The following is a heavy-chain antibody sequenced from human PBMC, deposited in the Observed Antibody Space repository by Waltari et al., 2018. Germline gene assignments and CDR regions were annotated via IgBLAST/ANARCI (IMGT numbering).Heavy chain of an antibody. Sequence: EVQLVESGGGLVQPGGSLRLSCAASGFTCGSYWMSWVRQAPGKGLEWVANIKEDGSEKSYVDSVKGRFTISRDNAKNSLSLQMNSLRAEDTAVYYCARISSTATRDSWGRGTLVTVSS. CDR2: IKEDGSEK. CDR3: ARISSTATRDS. J-gene: IGHJ4*02. CDR1: GFTCGSYW. D-gene: IGHD6-6*01. V-gene: IGHV3-7*01.